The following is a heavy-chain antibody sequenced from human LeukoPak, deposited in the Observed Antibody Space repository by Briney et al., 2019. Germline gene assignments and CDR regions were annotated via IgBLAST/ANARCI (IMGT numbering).Heavy chain of an antibody. Sequence: GGSLRLSCAASGFTFSSYEMNWVRQAPGKGLEWVSYISSSGSTIYYADSVKGRFTISRDNAKNSLYLQMNSLRAEDTAVYYCAKDWGEYFDYVWGSFDFWGQGTLVTVSS. J-gene: IGHJ4*02. CDR3: AKDWGEYFDYVWGSFDF. CDR2: ISSSGSTI. D-gene: IGHD3-16*01. V-gene: IGHV3-48*03. CDR1: GFTFSSYE.